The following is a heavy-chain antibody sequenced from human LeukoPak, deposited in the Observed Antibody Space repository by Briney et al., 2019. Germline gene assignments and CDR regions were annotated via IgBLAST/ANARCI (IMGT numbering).Heavy chain of an antibody. CDR2: ISSSRSTI. CDR1: GFTLSNYE. Sequence: GWSLRLSCAASGFTLSNYEMNWLRQAPGTGLEGVSYISSSRSTIYYADHVKGRFTISSDNAKDSVYLQMNSVRAEDTADYYVSRGGSYWESWGQGTQVTVSS. CDR3: SRGGSYWES. D-gene: IGHD1-26*01. V-gene: IGHV3-48*03. J-gene: IGHJ5*02.